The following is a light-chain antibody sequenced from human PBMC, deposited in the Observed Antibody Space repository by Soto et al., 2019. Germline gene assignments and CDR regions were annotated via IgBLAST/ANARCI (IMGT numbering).Light chain of an antibody. CDR3: QSFDRSLTAWV. J-gene: IGLJ3*02. V-gene: IGLV1-40*01. CDR1: SSNIGAGYD. CDR2: GNT. Sequence: QSVLTQPPSVSGAPGQRVTISCTGSSSNIGAGYDVHWYQQLPGTAPTLLISGNTDRPSWVPDRFSGSKSGTSASLAITGLQTEDEADYYCQSFDRSLTAWVFGGGTKLTVL.